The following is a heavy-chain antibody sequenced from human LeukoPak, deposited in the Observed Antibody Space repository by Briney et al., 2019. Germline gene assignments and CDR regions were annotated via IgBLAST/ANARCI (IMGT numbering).Heavy chain of an antibody. Sequence: ASVKVSCKTSGYTFTGYGITWVRQAPGQGLEWMGWINVYSGDTNYAQNIQDRVTMTTDTSTSTAYMDLRNLRSDDTAVYYCARDYGGTFFDYWGQGTLVTVS. J-gene: IGHJ4*02. D-gene: IGHD4-23*01. CDR1: GYTFTGYG. V-gene: IGHV1-18*01. CDR3: ARDYGGTFFDY. CDR2: INVYSGDT.